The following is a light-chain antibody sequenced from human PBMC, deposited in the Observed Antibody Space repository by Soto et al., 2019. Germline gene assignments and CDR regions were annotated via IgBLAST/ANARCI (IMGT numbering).Light chain of an antibody. Sequence: QSVLTQPPSVSGSPGQSVTISCTGTSSDVGSYNRVSWYQQPPGTVPKVMIYEVTNRPSGVPDRFSGSKSGNTASLTISGLQAEDEADYYCCSYTSGNTYVFGTGTKVTVL. CDR1: SSDVGSYNR. J-gene: IGLJ1*01. CDR3: CSYTSGNTYV. V-gene: IGLV2-18*02. CDR2: EVT.